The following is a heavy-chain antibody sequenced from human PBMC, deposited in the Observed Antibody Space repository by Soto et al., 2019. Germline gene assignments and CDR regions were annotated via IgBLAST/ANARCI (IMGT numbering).Heavy chain of an antibody. J-gene: IGHJ4*01. D-gene: IGHD4-17*01. CDR2: IRRSGDTT. CDR1: GITFSSSV. V-gene: IGHV3-23*01. CDR3: ATGHDSGDLLFDH. Sequence: PGGSLRLSCAASGITFSSSVMNWVRQAPGKWLEWVSTIRRSGDTTYYADSVRGRFTISRDNSKNTVYLQMYSLRGDDTAVYYCATGHDSGDLLFDHWGHGTLVNVSS.